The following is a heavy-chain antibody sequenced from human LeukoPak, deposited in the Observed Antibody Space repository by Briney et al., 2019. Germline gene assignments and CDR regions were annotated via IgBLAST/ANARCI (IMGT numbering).Heavy chain of an antibody. CDR1: GGSISSYY. Sequence: SETLSLTCTVSGGSISSYYWSWMRQSPGKGLEWIGYIYYSGNTNYNPSLKSRVTVSIDTSKNQFSLKLSSVTAADTAVYYCARVGYSYGLDYWGQGTLVSVSS. J-gene: IGHJ4*02. V-gene: IGHV4-59*01. CDR3: ARVGYSYGLDY. CDR2: IYYSGNT. D-gene: IGHD5-18*01.